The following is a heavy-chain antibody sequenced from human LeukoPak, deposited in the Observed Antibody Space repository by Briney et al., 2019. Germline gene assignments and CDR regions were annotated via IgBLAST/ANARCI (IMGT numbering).Heavy chain of an antibody. CDR3: ARGWYSSGWFDY. CDR1: GGSFSGYY. V-gene: IGHV4-34*01. D-gene: IGHD6-19*01. J-gene: IGHJ4*02. CDR2: INHSGST. Sequence: SETLSLTCAVYGGSFSGYYWSWIRQPPGQGLEWIGEINHSGSTNYNPSLKSRVTISVDTSKNQFSLKLSSVTAADTAVYYCARGWYSSGWFDYWGQGTLVTVSS.